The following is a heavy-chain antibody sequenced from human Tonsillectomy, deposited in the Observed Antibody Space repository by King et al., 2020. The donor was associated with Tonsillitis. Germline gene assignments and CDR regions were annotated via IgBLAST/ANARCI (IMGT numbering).Heavy chain of an antibody. Sequence: VQLVESGGGLVQPGGSLSLSFAASGFTLRRYAMSWVRQAPGKGLIWVSAISGDGVTTYYADSVKGRFTISRDKSKNTLFLQMNSLRAEDTAIYYCAKGEGSSSFPDYWGQGTLVSVSS. D-gene: IGHD6-6*01. CDR3: AKGEGSSSFPDY. CDR1: GFTLRRYA. CDR2: ISGDGVTT. J-gene: IGHJ4*02. V-gene: IGHV3-23*04.